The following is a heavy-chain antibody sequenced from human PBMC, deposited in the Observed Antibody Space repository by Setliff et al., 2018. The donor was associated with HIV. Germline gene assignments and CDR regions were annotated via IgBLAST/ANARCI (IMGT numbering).Heavy chain of an antibody. CDR3: AKVSVTSWYGPPFDY. Sequence: PGGSLRLSCVASGFTLSRYWMNWVRQAPGKGLEWVGRIKSKTDGGATDYAAPVKGRFTVSRDNSGNTLYLQMNSLRAEDTAVYCCAKVSVTSWYGPPFDYWGQGTPVTVSS. CDR1: GFTLSRYW. J-gene: IGHJ4*02. D-gene: IGHD6-13*01. V-gene: IGHV3-15*01. CDR2: IKSKTDGGAT.